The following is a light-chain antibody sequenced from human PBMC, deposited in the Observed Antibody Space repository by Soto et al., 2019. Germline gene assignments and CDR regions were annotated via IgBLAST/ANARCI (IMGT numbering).Light chain of an antibody. V-gene: IGKV1-8*01. Sequence: AIRMTQSPSSFSASTGDRVTNTCRASQGISSYLAWYQQKPGKAPKLLIYAASTLQSGVPSRFSGSGSGTDFTLTISCLQSEDFATYYCQQYYSYGWTFGQGTKVDIK. CDR1: QGISSY. J-gene: IGKJ1*01. CDR2: AAS. CDR3: QQYYSYGWT.